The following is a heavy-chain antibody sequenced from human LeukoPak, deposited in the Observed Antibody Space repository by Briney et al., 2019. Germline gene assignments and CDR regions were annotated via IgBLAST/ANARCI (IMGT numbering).Heavy chain of an antibody. Sequence: GASVKVSCKASGYTFTSYGISWVRQAPGQGLEWMGWISAYNGNTNYAQKLQGRVTMTTDTSTSTAYTELRSLRSDDTAVYYCARDSTRRFVVVTATVFDYWGQGTLVTVSS. D-gene: IGHD2-21*02. CDR1: GYTFTSYG. V-gene: IGHV1-18*01. CDR3: ARDSTRRFVVVTATVFDY. J-gene: IGHJ4*02. CDR2: ISAYNGNT.